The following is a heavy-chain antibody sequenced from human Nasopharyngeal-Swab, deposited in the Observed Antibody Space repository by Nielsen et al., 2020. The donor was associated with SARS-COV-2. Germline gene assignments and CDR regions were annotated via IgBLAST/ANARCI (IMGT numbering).Heavy chain of an antibody. CDR3: TTKRSPFDY. CDR2: IKSKTDGGTT. V-gene: IGHV3-15*01. Sequence: GESLKISCAASGFTFSNAWMSWVRQAPGKGLEWVGRIKSKTDGGTTDYAAPVKGRFTISRDDSKSTLYLQMNSLKTEDTAVYYCTTKRSPFDYWGQGTLVTVSS. J-gene: IGHJ4*02. CDR1: GFTFSNAW.